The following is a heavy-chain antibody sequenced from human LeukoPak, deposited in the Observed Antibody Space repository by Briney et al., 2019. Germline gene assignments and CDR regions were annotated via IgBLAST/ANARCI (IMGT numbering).Heavy chain of an antibody. CDR2: IRDDGSND. Sequence: GGSLRLSCAASGFSFSTYGMHWVRQAPGSRLEGVAFIRDDGSNDYYADSVKGRFTISRDNSKNTLYLQMNSLRAEDTALYYCAKDQSYSDSSGYQYYFVYWGQGTMVTVSS. J-gene: IGHJ4*02. D-gene: IGHD3-22*01. V-gene: IGHV3-30*02. CDR1: GFSFSTYG. CDR3: AKDQSYSDSSGYQYYFVY.